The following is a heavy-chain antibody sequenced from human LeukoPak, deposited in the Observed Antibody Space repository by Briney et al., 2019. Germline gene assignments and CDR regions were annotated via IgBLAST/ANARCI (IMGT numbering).Heavy chain of an antibody. CDR2: IYTSGST. D-gene: IGHD1-26*01. Sequence: SETLSLTCTVSGGSISSYYWSWIRQPAGKGLEWIGRIYTSGSTNYNPSLKSRVTMSVDTSKNQFSLKLSSVTAVDTAVYYCARAGRVGATTAFDIWGQGTMVTVSS. CDR3: ARAGRVGATTAFDI. CDR1: GGSISSYY. V-gene: IGHV4-4*07. J-gene: IGHJ3*02.